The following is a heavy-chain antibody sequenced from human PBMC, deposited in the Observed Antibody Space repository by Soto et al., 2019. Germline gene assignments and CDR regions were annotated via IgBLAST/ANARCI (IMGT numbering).Heavy chain of an antibody. V-gene: IGHV3-7*03. D-gene: IGHD1-20*01. CDR2: IKQDGSEK. CDR3: ARGRDNWNPRAGMDV. Sequence: EVQLVESGGGLVQPGGSLRLSCAASGFTFSSYWMSWVRQAPGKGLEWVANIKQDGSEKYYVDSVKGRFTISRDNAKNSLYLQMNSLRAEDTAVYYCARGRDNWNPRAGMDVWGQGTTVTVSS. J-gene: IGHJ6*02. CDR1: GFTFSSYW.